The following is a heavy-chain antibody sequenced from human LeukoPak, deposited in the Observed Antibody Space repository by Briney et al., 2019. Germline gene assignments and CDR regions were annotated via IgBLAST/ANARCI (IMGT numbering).Heavy chain of an antibody. CDR1: GFTFNSYW. Sequence: GGSLRLSCAASGFTFNSYWMNWVRQAPGKGLEWVANIKQDGSEKYYVGSVKGRFTISRDNAKNSLYLQMNSLRAEDTAVYYCARDLGLGYCSSTSCYDGDYWGQGTLVTVSS. V-gene: IGHV3-7*01. CDR2: IKQDGSEK. CDR3: ARDLGLGYCSSTSCYDGDY. J-gene: IGHJ4*02. D-gene: IGHD2-2*01.